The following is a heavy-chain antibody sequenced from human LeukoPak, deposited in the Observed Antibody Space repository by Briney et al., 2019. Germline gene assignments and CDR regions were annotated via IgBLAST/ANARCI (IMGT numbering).Heavy chain of an antibody. CDR3: ARTRRYGGNSGAYSYYYMDV. V-gene: IGHV4-59*01. Sequence: SQTLSLTCTVSGGSISSYYWSWIRQPPGRGLEWIGYIYYSGTTNYTPSLKSRVTISVDTSKNQFSLRLSSVTAADTAVYFCARTRRYGGNSGAYSYYYMDVWGEGTTVIVSS. D-gene: IGHD4-23*01. J-gene: IGHJ6*03. CDR1: GGSISSYY. CDR2: IYYSGTT.